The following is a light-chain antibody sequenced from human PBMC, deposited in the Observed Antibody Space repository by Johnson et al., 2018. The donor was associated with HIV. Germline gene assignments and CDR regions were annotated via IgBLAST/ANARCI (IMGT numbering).Light chain of an antibody. CDR3: GTWDSSLSAHYV. CDR2: ESN. V-gene: IGLV1-51*02. Sequence: QSFLTQPPSVSAAPGQKVTISCSGSSSNIGNNDVSWYQHLPGTAPKLLIYESNKRPSGIPDRFSGSESGTSATLGITGLQTGDEAYYYCGTWDSSLSAHYVFGTGTKVTVL. J-gene: IGLJ1*01. CDR1: SSNIGNND.